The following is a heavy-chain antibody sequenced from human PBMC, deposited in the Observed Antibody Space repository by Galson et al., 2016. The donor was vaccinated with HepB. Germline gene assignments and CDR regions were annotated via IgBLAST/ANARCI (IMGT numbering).Heavy chain of an antibody. V-gene: IGHV1-46*01. CDR3: ARDQRHYYDSSGSRPYY. CDR1: GFTFTNYY. Sequence: SVKVSCKASGFTFTNYYMRWVRQAPGQGLEWMGIIKPSGDITIYAQKFQGRVTMTRDTSTSTDYMELSSLRSEDTAIYYCARDQRHYYDSSGSRPYYWGQGTLVTVSS. CDR2: IKPSGDIT. J-gene: IGHJ4*02. D-gene: IGHD3-22*01.